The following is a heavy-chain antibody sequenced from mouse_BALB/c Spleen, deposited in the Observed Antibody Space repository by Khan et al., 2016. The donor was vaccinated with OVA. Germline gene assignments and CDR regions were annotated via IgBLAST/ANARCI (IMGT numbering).Heavy chain of an antibody. Sequence: EVQLQESGPGLVKPSQSLSLTCPVTGYSITSDYAWNWIRQFPGNKLEWMGYISYSGSTSYNPSLKSRISITRDPSKNQFFLHLNSVTTEDTATYYGARGCYYYGSSSFAYWGQGTLVTVSA. CDR3: ARGCYYYGSSSFAY. D-gene: IGHD1-1*01. J-gene: IGHJ3*01. CDR1: GYSITSDYA. CDR2: ISYSGST. V-gene: IGHV3-2*02.